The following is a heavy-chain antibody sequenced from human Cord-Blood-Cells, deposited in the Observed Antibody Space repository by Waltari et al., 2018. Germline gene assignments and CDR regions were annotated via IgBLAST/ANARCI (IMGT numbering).Heavy chain of an antibody. Sequence: QVQLVESGGGVVQPGRSLRLSCAASGFTFRSYCMHWVRQAPGKGLEWVAVIAYDGNNKYYADSVKGRFTISRDNSKNTLYLQMNSRRAEDTAVYYCATVWFRELLYYWGQGTLVTVSS. D-gene: IGHD3-10*01. CDR2: IAYDGNNK. V-gene: IGHV3-30*03. CDR1: GFTFRSYC. CDR3: ATVWFRELLYY. J-gene: IGHJ4*02.